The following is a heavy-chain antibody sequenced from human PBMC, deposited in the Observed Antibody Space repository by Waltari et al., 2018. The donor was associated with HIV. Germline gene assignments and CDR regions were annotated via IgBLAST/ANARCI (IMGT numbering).Heavy chain of an antibody. D-gene: IGHD3-16*02. V-gene: IGHV1-69*01. CDR3: ARSTRHYDYVWGSYRYLDY. J-gene: IGHJ4*02. Sequence: QVQLVQSGAEVKKPGSSVKVSCKASGGTFSSYAISWVRQAPGQGLEWMGGIIPIFGTANYAQKFQGRVTITADESTSTAYMELSSLRSEDTAVYYCARSTRHYDYVWGSYRYLDYWGQGTLVTVSS. CDR2: IIPIFGTA. CDR1: GGTFSSYA.